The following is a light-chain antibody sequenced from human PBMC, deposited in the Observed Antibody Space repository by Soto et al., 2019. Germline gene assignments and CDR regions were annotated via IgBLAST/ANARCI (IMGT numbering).Light chain of an antibody. CDR2: KAS. CDR1: QSLSSW. CDR3: LQYNTYPWT. J-gene: IGKJ1*01. Sequence: DIQMTQSPSTLSASVGDRVTITCRASQSLSSWLAWYQQKPGKAPKLLIYKASSLESGVPSRFSGSGSGTEFTLTISSLQPDDFATYYCLQYNTYPWTFGHGTKVEIK. V-gene: IGKV1-5*03.